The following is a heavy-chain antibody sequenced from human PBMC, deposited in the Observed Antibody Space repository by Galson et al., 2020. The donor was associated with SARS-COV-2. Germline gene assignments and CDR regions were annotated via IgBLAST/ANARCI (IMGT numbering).Heavy chain of an antibody. Sequence: ASETLSLTCNVSGGSITSPSYYWAWIRQPPGKGLEWFGSISYSGSIYYNPFLNGRVTLSVDPSKNQFSLKLSSVTAADTAVYYCARENRVGVLLDFGYWGQGALVPVSS. CDR2: ISYSGSI. CDR1: GGSITSPSYY. CDR3: ARENRVGVLLDFGY. V-gene: IGHV4-39*07. J-gene: IGHJ4*02. D-gene: IGHD3-10*01.